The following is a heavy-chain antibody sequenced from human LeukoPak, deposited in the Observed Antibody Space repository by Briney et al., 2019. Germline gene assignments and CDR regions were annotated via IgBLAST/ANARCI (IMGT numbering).Heavy chain of an antibody. J-gene: IGHJ1*01. D-gene: IGHD3-22*01. CDR1: GFTVSSNY. Sequence: PGGSLRLSCAASGFTVSSNYMSWVRQAPGKGLEWVSVIYRDGSTYYADSVKGRFTISRDNSKNTLYLQMNGLRAEDTAVYYCARGVPAVVLIGAGDFQHWGQGTLVTVS. CDR2: IYRDGST. CDR3: ARGVPAVVLIGAGDFQH. V-gene: IGHV3-66*01.